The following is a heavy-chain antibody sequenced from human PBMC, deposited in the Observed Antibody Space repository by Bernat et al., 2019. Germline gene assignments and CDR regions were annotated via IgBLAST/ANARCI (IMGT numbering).Heavy chain of an antibody. J-gene: IGHJ6*03. CDR1: GFRFSNYA. V-gene: IGHV4-39*01. D-gene: IGHD5-12*01. Sequence: QLLESGGGVVKPGGSLRLSCAASGFRFSNYAMSWIRQPPGKGLEWIGTIYYSGTSHYNPSLKSRVTISADTSKNQFSLTLSSVTAADTAVYFCARHRTVLATIPQYYHYFYMDVWGRGTTVTVS. CDR2: IYYSGTS. CDR3: ARHRTVLATIPQYYHYFYMDV.